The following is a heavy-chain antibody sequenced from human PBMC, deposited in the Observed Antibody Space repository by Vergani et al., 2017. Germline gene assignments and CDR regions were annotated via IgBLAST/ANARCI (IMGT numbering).Heavy chain of an antibody. D-gene: IGHD3-3*01. J-gene: IGHJ3*02. V-gene: IGHV1-3*01. CDR2: INAGNGNT. Sequence: QVQLVQSGAEVKKPGASVKVSCKASGYTFTSYAMHWVRQAPGQRLEWMGWINAGNGNTKYSQKFQGRVTITRDTSASTAYMELSSLRSEDTAGYYCARDYDFWSGYYPHDAFDIWGQGTMVTVSS. CDR1: GYTFTSYA. CDR3: ARDYDFWSGYYPHDAFDI.